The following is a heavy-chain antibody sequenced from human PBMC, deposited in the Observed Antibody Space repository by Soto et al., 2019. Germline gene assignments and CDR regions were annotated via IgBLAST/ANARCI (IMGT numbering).Heavy chain of an antibody. V-gene: IGHV3-30*18. CDR2: ISYDGSNK. J-gene: IGHJ4*02. CDR3: AKGSYSGRYSDFDC. D-gene: IGHD1-26*01. CDR1: GFTFSSYG. Sequence: QRLSCAASGFTFSSYGMFWVRQAPGRGLEWVAFISYDGSNKCSDSVKGRFTISRDNSKNTLYLQMNSLRAEDTAVYYCAKGSYSGRYSDFDCWGQGTLVTVSS.